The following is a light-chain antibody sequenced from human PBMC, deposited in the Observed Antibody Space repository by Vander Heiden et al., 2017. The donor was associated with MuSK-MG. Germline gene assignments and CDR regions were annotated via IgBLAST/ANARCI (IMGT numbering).Light chain of an antibody. J-gene: IGKJ2*04. Sequence: DIQLTQSPSALSASVRDRVTITCRATQSVGSYLHWYQQKPGKAPKLLIYSASSMQSGVPSRFRGSGSGADFTLTISSRLPEDFATYYCRQRDSTPRSFGQGTRLEIK. CDR2: SAS. CDR3: RQRDSTPRS. V-gene: IGKV1-39*01. CDR1: QSVGSY.